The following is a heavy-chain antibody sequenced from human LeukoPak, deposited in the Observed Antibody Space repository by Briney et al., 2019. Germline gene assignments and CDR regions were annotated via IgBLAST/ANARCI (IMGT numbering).Heavy chain of an antibody. CDR2: IIPIFGTA. CDR3: AREMAIPDAFDI. CDR1: GGTFSSYA. V-gene: IGHV1-69*06. D-gene: IGHD5-24*01. Sequence: SVKVSCKASGGTFSSYAISWVRQAPGQGLEWMGGIIPIFGTANYAQKFQGRVTITADKSTSTAYMELSSLRSEDTAVYYCAREMAIPDAFDIWGQGTMVTVSS. J-gene: IGHJ3*02.